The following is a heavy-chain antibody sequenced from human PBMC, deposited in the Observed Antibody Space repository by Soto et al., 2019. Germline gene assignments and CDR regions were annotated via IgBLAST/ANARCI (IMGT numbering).Heavy chain of an antibody. CDR3: ASSITYDSSGYYWGDAFDI. J-gene: IGHJ3*02. CDR2: ISYDGSNK. D-gene: IGHD3-22*01. CDR1: GFTFSSYA. V-gene: IGHV3-30-3*01. Sequence: QVQLVESGGGVVQPGRSLRLSCAASGFTFSSYAMHWVRQAPGKGLEWVAVISYDGSNKYYADSVKGRFTISRDNSKNTLYLQMNSLRAEDTAVYYCASSITYDSSGYYWGDAFDIWGQGTMVTVSS.